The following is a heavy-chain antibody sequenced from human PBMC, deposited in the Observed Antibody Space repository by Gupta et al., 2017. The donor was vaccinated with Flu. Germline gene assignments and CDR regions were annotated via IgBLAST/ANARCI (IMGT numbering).Heavy chain of an antibody. CDR1: GYTFTSYG. CDR2: ISAYNGNT. CDR3: ARVYSSGWYGLWYYGMDV. J-gene: IGHJ6*02. D-gene: IGHD6-19*01. V-gene: IGHV1-18*01. Sequence: QVQLVQSGAEVKKPGASVKVTCKASGYTFTSYGISWVRQAPGQGLEWMGWISAYNGNTNYAQKLQGRVTMTTDTSTSTAYMELRSLRSDDTAVYYCARVYSSGWYGLWYYGMDVWGQGTTVTVSS.